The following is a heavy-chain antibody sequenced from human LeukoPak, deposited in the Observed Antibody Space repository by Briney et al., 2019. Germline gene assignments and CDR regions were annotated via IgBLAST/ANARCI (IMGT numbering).Heavy chain of an antibody. CDR1: GFTFSSYW. J-gene: IGHJ4*02. V-gene: IGHV3-7*03. Sequence: GGSLRVSCAASGFTFSSYWMSWVRQAPGKGLEWVANIKQDGSEKYYVDSVKGRFTISRDNAKNSLYLQMNSLRAEDTAVYYCARERYGSGSYYNDYWGQGTLVTVSS. D-gene: IGHD3-10*01. CDR2: IKQDGSEK. CDR3: ARERYGSGSYYNDY.